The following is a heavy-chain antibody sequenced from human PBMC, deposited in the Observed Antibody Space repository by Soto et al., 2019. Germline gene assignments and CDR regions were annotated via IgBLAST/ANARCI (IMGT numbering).Heavy chain of an antibody. CDR2: IDPSDSYT. CDR1: GYSFACHW. D-gene: IGHD1-26*01. V-gene: IGHV5-10-1*01. CDR3: ARLKVGATSDY. Sequence: GESLKISCQGSGYSFACHWISWVRQMPGKGLEWMGRIDPSDSYTNYSPSFEGHVTMSADTSVNTAYLQWRGLRASDTAIYFCARLKVGATSDYWGQGTLVTVSS. J-gene: IGHJ4*02.